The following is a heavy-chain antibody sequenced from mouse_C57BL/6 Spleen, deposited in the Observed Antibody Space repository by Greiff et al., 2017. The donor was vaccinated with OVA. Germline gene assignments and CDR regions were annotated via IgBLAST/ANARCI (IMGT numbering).Heavy chain of an antibody. CDR3: ARYKEGYAMDY. J-gene: IGHJ4*01. CDR2: IDPSDSYT. CDR1: GYTFTSYW. D-gene: IGHD1-3*01. V-gene: IGHV1-69*01. Sequence: QVQLQQSGAELVMPGASVKLSCKASGYTFTSYWMHWVKQRPGQGLEWIGEIDPSDSYTNYNQKFKGKSTLTVDKSSSTAYMQLSSLTSEDSAVYYCARYKEGYAMDYWGQGTSVTVSS.